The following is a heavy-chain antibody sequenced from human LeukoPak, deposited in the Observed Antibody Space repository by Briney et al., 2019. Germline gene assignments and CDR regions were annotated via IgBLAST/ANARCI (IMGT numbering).Heavy chain of an antibody. D-gene: IGHD5-12*01. J-gene: IGHJ4*02. Sequence: PSETLSLTCAVYGGSFGGFYWSWIRQPPGKGLEWIGEINHSGSTNYNPSLKSRLTISVDTSKNQFSLRLSSVTAADTAVYYCARGYSATYGRFDYWGQGTLVTVSS. V-gene: IGHV4-34*01. CDR3: ARGYSATYGRFDY. CDR1: GGSFGGFY. CDR2: INHSGST.